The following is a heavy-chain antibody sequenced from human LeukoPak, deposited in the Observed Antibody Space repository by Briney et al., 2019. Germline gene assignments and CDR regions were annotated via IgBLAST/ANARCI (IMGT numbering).Heavy chain of an antibody. CDR1: GYTLTELS. J-gene: IGHJ4*02. Sequence: ASVKVSCKVSGYTLTELSMHWVRQAPGKGLEWMGGFDPEDGETIYAQKFQGRVTMTEDTSTDTAYMELSSLRPEDTAVYYCATFVSLTGYYGTYFDYWGQGTLVTVSS. D-gene: IGHD3-9*01. CDR3: ATFVSLTGYYGTYFDY. V-gene: IGHV1-24*01. CDR2: FDPEDGET.